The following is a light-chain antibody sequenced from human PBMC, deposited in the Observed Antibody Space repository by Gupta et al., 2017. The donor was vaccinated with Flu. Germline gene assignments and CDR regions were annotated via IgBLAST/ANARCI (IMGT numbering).Light chain of an antibody. Sequence: ISCRSSQGLVYSDGNTYLHWFQQRPGQSPRRLIYQISYRDSGVPVRFSGSGSGTDFTLKISRVEAEDVGIYFCMQGAHWPWAFGQGTTVEIK. CDR3: MQGAHWPWA. CDR2: QIS. CDR1: QGLVYSDGNTY. J-gene: IGKJ1*01. V-gene: IGKV2-30*01.